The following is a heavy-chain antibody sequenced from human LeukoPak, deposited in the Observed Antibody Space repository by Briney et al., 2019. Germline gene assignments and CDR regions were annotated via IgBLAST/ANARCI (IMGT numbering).Heavy chain of an antibody. D-gene: IGHD2-2*01. J-gene: IGHJ4*02. CDR3: AKDSMPAAEYYFDY. CDR2: IKQDGSEK. Sequence: GGSLRLSCAASGFTFSSYWMSWVRQAPGKGLEWVANIKQDGSEKYYVDSVKGRFTISRDNAKNSLYLQMNSLRAEDTAVYYCAKDSMPAAEYYFDYWGQGTLVTVSS. V-gene: IGHV3-7*01. CDR1: GFTFSSYW.